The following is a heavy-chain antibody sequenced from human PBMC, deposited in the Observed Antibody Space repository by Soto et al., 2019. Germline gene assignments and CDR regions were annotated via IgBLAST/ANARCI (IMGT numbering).Heavy chain of an antibody. Sequence: GASVKVSCKASGYTFTSYGISWVRQAPGQGLEWMGWISAYNGNTNYAQKLQGRVTMTTDTSTSTAYMELRSLRSDDTAVYYCARATYYDFWSGYYTVDWYYYYGMDVWGQGTTVTV. CDR2: ISAYNGNT. D-gene: IGHD3-3*01. J-gene: IGHJ6*02. CDR3: ARATYYDFWSGYYTVDWYYYYGMDV. V-gene: IGHV1-18*01. CDR1: GYTFTSYG.